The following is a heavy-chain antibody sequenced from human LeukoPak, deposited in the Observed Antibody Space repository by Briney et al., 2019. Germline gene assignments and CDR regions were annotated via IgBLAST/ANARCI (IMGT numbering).Heavy chain of an antibody. CDR1: GFTFSSYS. J-gene: IGHJ4*02. V-gene: IGHV3-48*02. CDR2: ISSSSSTI. CDR3: ARGRREREDRRIDY. Sequence: GGSPRLSCAASGFTFSSYSMNWVRQAPGKGLEWVSYISSSSSTIYYADSVKGRFTISRDNAKNSLYLQMDSLRDEDTAVYYCARGRREREDRRIDYWGQGTLVTVSS.